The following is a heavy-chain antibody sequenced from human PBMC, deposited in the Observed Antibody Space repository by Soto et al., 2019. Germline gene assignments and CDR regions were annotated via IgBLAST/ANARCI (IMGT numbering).Heavy chain of an antibody. CDR2: IYYSGNT. Sequence: SEILSLTCTVSGGSISSSSYYWGWIRQPPGKGLEWIGSIYYSGNTYYNPSLQSRVTISVDTSKNQFSLKLSSVTAADTAVYYCARYDYDDYTNFDYWGQGTLVTVSS. CDR1: GGSISSSSYY. CDR3: ARYDYDDYTNFDY. V-gene: IGHV4-39*01. J-gene: IGHJ4*02. D-gene: IGHD4-17*01.